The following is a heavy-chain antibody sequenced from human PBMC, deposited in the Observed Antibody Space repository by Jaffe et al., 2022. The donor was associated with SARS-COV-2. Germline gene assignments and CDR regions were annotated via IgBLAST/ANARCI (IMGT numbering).Heavy chain of an antibody. CDR2: ISSSSSTI. J-gene: IGHJ6*02. D-gene: IGHD3-22*01. CDR1: GFTFSSYS. V-gene: IGHV3-48*02. CDR3: ARDPTYYYDSSEIRYYYYYGMDV. Sequence: EVQLVESGGGLVQPGGSLRLSCAASGFTFSSYSMNWVRQAPGKGLEWVSYISSSSSTIYYADSVKGRFTISRDNAKNSLYLQMNSLRDEDTAVYYCARDPTYYYDSSEIRYYYYYGMDVWGQGTTVTVSS.